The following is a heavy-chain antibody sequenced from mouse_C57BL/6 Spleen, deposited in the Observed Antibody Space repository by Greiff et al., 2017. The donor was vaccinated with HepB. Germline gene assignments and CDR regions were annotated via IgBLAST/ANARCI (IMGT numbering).Heavy chain of an antibody. CDR1: GYTFTSYW. J-gene: IGHJ4*01. Sequence: QVQLKQPGAELVRPGSSVKLSCKASGYTFTSYWMHWVKQRPIQGLEWIGNIDPSDSETHYNQKFKDKATLTVDKSSSTAYMQLSSLTSEDSAVYYCARPHYDYDNYYAMDYWGQGTSVTVSS. V-gene: IGHV1-52*01. D-gene: IGHD2-4*01. CDR2: IDPSDSET. CDR3: ARPHYDYDNYYAMDY.